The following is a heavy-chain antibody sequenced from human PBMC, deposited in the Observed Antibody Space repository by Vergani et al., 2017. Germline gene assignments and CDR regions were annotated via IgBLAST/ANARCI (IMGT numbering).Heavy chain of an antibody. CDR1: GYTFTSYY. V-gene: IGHV1-46*01. J-gene: IGHJ4*02. CDR2: INPSGGST. Sequence: QVQLVQSGAEVKKPGASVKVSCKASGYTFTSYYMHWVRHAPGQGLEWMGIINPSGGSTSYAQKFQGRVTMTRDTSTSTVYMELSSLRSEDTAVYYCARSLRPGGFDYWGQGTLVTVSS. CDR3: ARSLRPGGFDY. D-gene: IGHD1-14*01.